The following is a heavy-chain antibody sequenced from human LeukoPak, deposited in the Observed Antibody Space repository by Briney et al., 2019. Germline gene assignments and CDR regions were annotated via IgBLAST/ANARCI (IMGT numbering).Heavy chain of an antibody. V-gene: IGHV3-7*01. Sequence: PGGSLRLSCAVSGVPISGYWMSWVRQAPGKGLEWVANIKQDASEIYYVGSVKGRFTISRDNAKNSVLLQMNSLRAEDTAVYYCATDGGPFDNWGQGILVTVSS. D-gene: IGHD3-10*01. CDR3: ATDGGPFDN. CDR1: GVPISGYW. J-gene: IGHJ4*02. CDR2: IKQDASEI.